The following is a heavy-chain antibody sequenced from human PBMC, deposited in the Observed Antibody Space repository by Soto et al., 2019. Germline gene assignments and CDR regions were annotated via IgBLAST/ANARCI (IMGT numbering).Heavy chain of an antibody. J-gene: IGHJ4*02. CDR3: ARSGYSYGPNMD. CDR1: RGSFSASG. D-gene: IGHD5-18*01. Sequence: QVQLVQSGAEVKKPGSSVKVSCRAGRGSFSASGFSWVRQAPGQGLEWVGGFIPIFGTANYAQKFQDRVTMTADESTSTVYMELTGLRFEDTALYYCARSGYSYGPNMDWGQGTLVTVST. CDR2: FIPIFGTA. V-gene: IGHV1-69*01.